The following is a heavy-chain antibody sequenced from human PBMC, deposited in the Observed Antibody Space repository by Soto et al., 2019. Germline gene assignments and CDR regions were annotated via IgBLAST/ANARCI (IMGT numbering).Heavy chain of an antibody. Sequence: GASVKVSCKASGYIFTSFGISWGRQAPGQGLEWMGWISGFNGNTNYARKVQGRVTMTTDKSANTAYMEMRSLTSDDTAVYYCARGPRYCSSSLCFAGVTWFDPWGQGTPVTVSS. J-gene: IGHJ5*02. V-gene: IGHV1-18*04. D-gene: IGHD2-2*01. CDR1: GYIFTSFG. CDR2: ISGFNGNT. CDR3: ARGPRYCSSSLCFAGVTWFDP.